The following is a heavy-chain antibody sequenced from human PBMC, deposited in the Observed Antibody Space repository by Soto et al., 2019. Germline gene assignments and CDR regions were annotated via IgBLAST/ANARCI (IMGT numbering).Heavy chain of an antibody. J-gene: IGHJ5*02. CDR1: GYTFTSYG. CDR2: ISAYNGNT. V-gene: IGHV1-18*01. D-gene: IGHD4-4*01. Sequence: ASVKDSCKASGYTFTSYGISWVRQAPGQGLEWMGWISAYNGNTNYAQKLQGRVTMTTDTSTSTAYMELRSLSSDDKAVYYCARFGNYDAVFLIDPWGQGTLVTVSS. CDR3: ARFGNYDAVFLIDP.